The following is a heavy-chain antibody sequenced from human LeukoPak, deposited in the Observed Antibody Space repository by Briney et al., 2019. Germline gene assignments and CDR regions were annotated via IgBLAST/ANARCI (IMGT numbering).Heavy chain of an antibody. J-gene: IGHJ3*02. D-gene: IGHD3/OR15-3a*01. Sequence: GGSLRLSCAASGFTVSSNYMSWVRHAPGKGREGGSVIYSGGSTYFADSVKGRFTISRDNSKNTLYLQMNSLSAEDSAVYYCARALLYDFWRDGHAFDIWGQGTMVTVSS. V-gene: IGHV3-66*02. CDR2: IYSGGST. CDR1: GFTVSSNY. CDR3: ARALLYDFWRDGHAFDI.